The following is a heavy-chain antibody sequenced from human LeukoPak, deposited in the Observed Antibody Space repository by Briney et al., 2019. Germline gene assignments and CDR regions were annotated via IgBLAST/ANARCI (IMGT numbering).Heavy chain of an antibody. J-gene: IGHJ4*02. V-gene: IGHV4-59*01. D-gene: IGHD3-16*01. CDR1: VGSIGSY. CDR3: ATAGGPSTADY. Sequence: SETLSLTCTVSVGSIGSYWSWIRQPPGKGLEWIGYIYYSGSTNYNPSLKSRVTISIDTSKNQFSLKLTSVTAADTAVYYCATAGGPSTADYWGQGTLVTVSS. CDR2: IYYSGST.